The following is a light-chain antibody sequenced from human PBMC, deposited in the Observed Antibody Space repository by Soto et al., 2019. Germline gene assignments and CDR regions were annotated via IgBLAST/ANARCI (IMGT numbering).Light chain of an antibody. V-gene: IGKV3D-15*01. CDR2: GAS. CDR3: QQYGSSGT. J-gene: IGKJ1*01. CDR1: QSVSSN. Sequence: ELVMTQSPATLSVSPGERATLSCRASQSVSSNLAWYQQKPGQAPSLLIYGASTRATGIPDRFSGGGSGTDFTLTISRLQPDDFAVYYCQQYGSSGTFGQGTKVDIK.